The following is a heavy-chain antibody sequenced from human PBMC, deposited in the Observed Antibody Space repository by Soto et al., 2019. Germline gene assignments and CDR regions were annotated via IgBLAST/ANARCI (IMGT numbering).Heavy chain of an antibody. J-gene: IGHJ3*02. CDR1: GFTFSSYA. D-gene: IGHD6-19*01. V-gene: IGHV3-23*01. CDR3: AKTAHGWFSAFDI. CDR2: ISGSGGTT. Sequence: EVQLLESGGGLVQPGGSLRLSCAASGFTFSSYAMSWVRQAPGKGLEWVSAISGSGGTTYYADSVKGRFTFSRDNSKNTLYLQMNSLRAEDTAVYYCAKTAHGWFSAFDIWGQGTMGTVSS.